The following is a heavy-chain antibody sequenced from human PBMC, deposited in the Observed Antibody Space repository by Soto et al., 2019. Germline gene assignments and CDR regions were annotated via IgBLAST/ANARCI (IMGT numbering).Heavy chain of an antibody. CDR2: IYYSGST. Sequence: SETLSLTCTVSGGSISSYYWSWIRQPPGKGLEWIGYIYYSGSTNYNPFLKSRVTISVDTSKNQFSLKRSSVTAADTAVYYCARLHLGIGDAFDIWGQGTMVTVSS. V-gene: IGHV4-59*01. CDR3: ARLHLGIGDAFDI. CDR1: GGSISSYY. D-gene: IGHD7-27*01. J-gene: IGHJ3*02.